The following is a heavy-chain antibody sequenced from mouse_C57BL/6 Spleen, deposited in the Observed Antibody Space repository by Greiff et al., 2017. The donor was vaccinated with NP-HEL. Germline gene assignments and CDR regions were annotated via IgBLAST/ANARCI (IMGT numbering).Heavy chain of an antibody. V-gene: IGHV1-7*01. D-gene: IGHD1-1*01. Sequence: QVQLQQSGAELAKPGASVKLSCKASGYTFTSYWMHWVKQRPGQGLEWIGYINPSSGYTKYNQKFKDKATLTADKSSSTAYMQLSSLTYEDSAVYYCASALPGSSYAMDYWGQGTSVTVSS. J-gene: IGHJ4*01. CDR3: ASALPGSSYAMDY. CDR2: INPSSGYT. CDR1: GYTFTSYW.